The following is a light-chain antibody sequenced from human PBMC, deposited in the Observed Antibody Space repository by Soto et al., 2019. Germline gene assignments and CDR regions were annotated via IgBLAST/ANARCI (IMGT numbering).Light chain of an antibody. CDR2: GAS. CDR3: QQYGSSRT. Sequence: EIVLPQSPGTLSLSPGERATLSCMASQSVSINYLAWYQQKPCQAPRLLIYGASNRATGIPDRFRGSGSGTDFSLTISRLEPEDFAVYYCQQYGSSRTFGQGTKVDI. J-gene: IGKJ1*01. V-gene: IGKV3-20*01. CDR1: QSVSINY.